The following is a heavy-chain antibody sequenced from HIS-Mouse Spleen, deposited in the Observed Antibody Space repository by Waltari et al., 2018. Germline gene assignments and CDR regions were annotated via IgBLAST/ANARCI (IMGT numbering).Heavy chain of an antibody. CDR2: MKHNSGNT. V-gene: IGHV1-8*01. CDR3: ARESSSWYYYYYGMDV. Sequence: QVQLVQSGAEVKKPGASVKVSCKASGYTFTSYDINWVRQATGQGLVWMGWMKHNSGNTEYAKKFQGRVTMTRNTSISTAYMELSSLRSEDTAVYYCARESSSWYYYYYGMDVWGQGTTVTVSS. CDR1: GYTFTSYD. J-gene: IGHJ6*02. D-gene: IGHD6-13*01.